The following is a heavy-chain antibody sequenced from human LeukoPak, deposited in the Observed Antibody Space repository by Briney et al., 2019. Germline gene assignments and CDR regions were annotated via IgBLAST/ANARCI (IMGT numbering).Heavy chain of an antibody. D-gene: IGHD3-10*01. Sequence: GESLKISCKVSGYSFSSYWIGWVRQMPGKGLEWMGIIYPDDSDTRYSPSFQGQVTISADKSISTAYLQWSSLKASDTAMYYCARRLATMARGVNYFFDHWGQGTLVTVSS. J-gene: IGHJ4*02. CDR3: ARRLATMARGVNYFFDH. CDR2: IYPDDSDT. V-gene: IGHV5-51*01. CDR1: GYSFSSYW.